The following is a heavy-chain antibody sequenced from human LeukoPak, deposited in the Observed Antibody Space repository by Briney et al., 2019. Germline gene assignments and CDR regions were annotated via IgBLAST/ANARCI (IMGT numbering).Heavy chain of an antibody. V-gene: IGHV3-7*01. CDR2: IHDDGIVT. CDR1: GFTFTAYA. CDR3: ARGRGWVDH. J-gene: IGHJ4*02. D-gene: IGHD3-16*01. Sequence: GGSLRLSCAASGFTFTAYAMSWFRQTPEKGLEGVANIHDDGIVTHYVDSVKGRFTISRDNARNSVSLQLNSLRVEDTALYYCARGRGWVDHWGQGTLVTVSS.